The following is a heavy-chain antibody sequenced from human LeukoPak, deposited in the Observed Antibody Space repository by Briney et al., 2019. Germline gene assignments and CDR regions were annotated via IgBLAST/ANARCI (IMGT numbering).Heavy chain of an antibody. CDR2: IRYDGSNK. D-gene: IGHD3-22*01. V-gene: IGHV3-30*02. CDR3: AKGPARYYYDSSGYYDY. Sequence: GGSLRLSCAASGFTFSSYGMHRVRQAPGKGLEWVAFIRYDGSNKYYADSVRGRFTISRDNSKNTLYLQMNSLRAEDTAVYYCAKGPARYYYDSSGYYDYWGQGTLVTVSS. CDR1: GFTFSSYG. J-gene: IGHJ4*02.